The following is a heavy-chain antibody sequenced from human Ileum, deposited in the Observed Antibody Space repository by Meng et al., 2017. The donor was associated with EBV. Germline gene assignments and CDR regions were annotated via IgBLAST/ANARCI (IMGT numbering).Heavy chain of an antibody. D-gene: IGHD1-26*01. CDR2: MYPSGPT. CDR3: VRGGTYYLSY. Sequence: QVPPEGLGPRLVKLAYSLSCACSFTCVSISCGYWWSGVRPSPEKGLEWIGEMYPSGPTYYSPSLKGRVSISIDKSKNQLSLKLNSVTAADTAVYYCVRGGTYYLSYWGQGSLVTVSS. CDR1: CVSISCGYW. V-gene: IGHV4-4*02. J-gene: IGHJ4*02.